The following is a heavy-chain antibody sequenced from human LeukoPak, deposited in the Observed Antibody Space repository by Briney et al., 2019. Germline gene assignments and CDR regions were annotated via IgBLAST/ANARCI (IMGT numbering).Heavy chain of an antibody. J-gene: IGHJ4*02. D-gene: IGHD3-10*01. Sequence: PSETLSLTCTASGGSISSSSYYWGWIRPPPGKGLEWIGSIYYSGITYYNPSLRSRATISVDTYKNQFSLKLSVVTAADTAGYYCARGRFGELPEGGLYFHYWGQGTLVTVPS. CDR1: GGSISSSSYY. V-gene: IGHV4-39*01. CDR2: IYYSGIT. CDR3: ARGRFGELPEGGLYFHY.